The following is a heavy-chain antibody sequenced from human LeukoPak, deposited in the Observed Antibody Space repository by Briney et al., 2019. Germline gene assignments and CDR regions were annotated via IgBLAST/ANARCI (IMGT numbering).Heavy chain of an antibody. CDR1: GGSISSYY. D-gene: IGHD3-10*01. CDR3: ARRYGSGDYFDY. V-gene: IGHV4-59*01. Sequence: SETLSLTCTVSGGSISSYYWSWIRQPPGKGLEWIGYIHYSGNTNYNPSLTSRVTISVDTSKNQFSLMLSSVTAADTAVYYCARRYGSGDYFDYWGQGTLVTLSS. J-gene: IGHJ4*02. CDR2: IHYSGNT.